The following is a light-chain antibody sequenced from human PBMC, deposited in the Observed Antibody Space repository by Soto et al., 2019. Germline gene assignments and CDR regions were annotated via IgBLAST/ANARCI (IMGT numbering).Light chain of an antibody. V-gene: IGKV3-15*01. Sequence: EIVMTQSPATLSVSPGERATLSCRASQSVSSNLDWYQQKPGQAPRLLIYGASTRATGIPARFSGSGSGTECTLTISSLQSEDFAVYYCQQYNNWPPYTFGQGTKLEIK. CDR1: QSVSSN. CDR2: GAS. J-gene: IGKJ2*01. CDR3: QQYNNWPPYT.